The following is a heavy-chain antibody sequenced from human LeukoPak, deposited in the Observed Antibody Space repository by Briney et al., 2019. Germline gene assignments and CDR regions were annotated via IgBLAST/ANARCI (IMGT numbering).Heavy chain of an antibody. Sequence: RGESLKISCKGSGYSFSSYWIGWVRQMPGKGLEWMGIIFPGDSDTTYSPSFQGQVTISADKSINTAYLQWSSLKASDTAMYYCARRSDMYYGIDYWGQGTLVTVSS. CDR2: IFPGDSDT. D-gene: IGHD3-3*01. J-gene: IGHJ4*02. V-gene: IGHV5-51*01. CDR3: ARRSDMYYGIDY. CDR1: GYSFSSYW.